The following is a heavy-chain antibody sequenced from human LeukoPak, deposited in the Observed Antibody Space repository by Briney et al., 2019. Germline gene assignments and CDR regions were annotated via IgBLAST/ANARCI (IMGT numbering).Heavy chain of an antibody. CDR3: AREEYFQDSNGYSYYFHS. V-gene: IGHV4-4*07. Sequence: PSGTLSLTCTVSGGSICGDDGSWGGQSAGKGLEGMGRIYKSGFTNYNPSFRRRVTMSVDTSKNQFSLHVTSVTAADTAVYYCAREEYFQDSNGYSYYFHSWGQGSLVTVSS. CDR2: IYKSGFT. J-gene: IGHJ4*02. D-gene: IGHD3-22*01. CDR1: GGSICGDD.